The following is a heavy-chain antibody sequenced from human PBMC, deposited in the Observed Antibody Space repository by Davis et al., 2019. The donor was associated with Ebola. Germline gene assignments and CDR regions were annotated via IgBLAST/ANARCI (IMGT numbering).Heavy chain of an antibody. V-gene: IGHV1-69*06. J-gene: IGHJ4*02. CDR2: IIPIFGTA. CDR3: ARASHCGGDCYSDY. D-gene: IGHD2-21*01. CDR1: GGTFSSYA. Sequence: AASVKVSCQASGGTFSSYAISWVRQAPGQGLEWMGGIIPIFGTANYAQKFQGRVTITADKSTSTAYMELSSLRSEDTAVYYCARASHCGGDCYSDYWGQGTLVTVSS.